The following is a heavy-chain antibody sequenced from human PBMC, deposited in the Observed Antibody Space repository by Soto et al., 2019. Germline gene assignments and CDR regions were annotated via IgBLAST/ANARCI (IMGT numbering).Heavy chain of an antibody. Sequence: ASVKVSCKASGYTFTGYYMHWVRQAPGQGLEWMGWINPNSGGTNYAQKFQGWVTMTRDTSIGTAYMELGRLRSDDTAVYYCAREKPNDILTGYYYYYGMDVWGQGTTVTVSS. V-gene: IGHV1-2*04. CDR3: AREKPNDILTGYYYYYGMDV. CDR1: GYTFTGYY. CDR2: INPNSGGT. D-gene: IGHD3-9*01. J-gene: IGHJ6*02.